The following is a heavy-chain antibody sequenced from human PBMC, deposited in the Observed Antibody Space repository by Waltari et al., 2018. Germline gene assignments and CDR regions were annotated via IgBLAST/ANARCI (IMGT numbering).Heavy chain of an antibody. J-gene: IGHJ6*02. V-gene: IGHV1-8*02. Sequence: QVQLVQSGAEVKKPGASVKVSGKASGYTFPSYDINWVRQATGPGLEWMGWMNPNSGNTGYAQKFQGRVTMTRNTSISTAYMELSSLRSEDTAVYYCARSAPYYYGSGEYGMDVWGQGTTVTVSS. CDR2: MNPNSGNT. D-gene: IGHD3-10*01. CDR1: GYTFPSYD. CDR3: ARSAPYYYGSGEYGMDV.